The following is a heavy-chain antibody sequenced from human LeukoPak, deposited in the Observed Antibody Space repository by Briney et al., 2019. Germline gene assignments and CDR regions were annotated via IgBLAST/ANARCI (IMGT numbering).Heavy chain of an antibody. D-gene: IGHD2-21*02. CDR1: GGSFSGYY. J-gene: IGHJ4*02. CDR2: INRSGST. V-gene: IGHV4-34*01. CDR3: ARGDRIVVVTAIGPLDY. Sequence: SETLSLTCAVYGGSFSGYYWSWIRQPPGKGLEWIGEINRSGSTNYNPSLKSRVTISVDTSKNQFSLKLSSVTAADTAVYYCARGDRIVVVTAIGPLDYWGQGTLVTVSS.